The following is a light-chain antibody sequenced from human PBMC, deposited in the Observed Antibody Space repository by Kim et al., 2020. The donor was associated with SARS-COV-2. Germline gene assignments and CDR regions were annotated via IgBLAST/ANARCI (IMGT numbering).Light chain of an antibody. CDR3: QQYGSSPPYT. CDR2: GAS. Sequence: PGEAAARASRASQRFSISYLAWYQQKPGQAPRLLIYGASSRATGIPDRFSGSGSGTDFTLTISRLEPEDFAVYYCQQYGSSPPYTFGQGTKLEI. J-gene: IGKJ2*01. V-gene: IGKV3-20*01. CDR1: QRFSISY.